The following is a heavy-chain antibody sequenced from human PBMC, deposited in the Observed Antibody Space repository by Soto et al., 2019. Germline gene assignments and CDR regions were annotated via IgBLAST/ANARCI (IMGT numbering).Heavy chain of an antibody. Sequence: DVQLVESGGGLIQPGGSLRLSCAVSGLTISDRKYITWVRQAPGKGLEWVSIISGTSDAAYYAESVKGRFTSSRDNSKNTLYLQMNSLRAEDTAVYYCGKYSGSYPVYNGMNVWGQGTTVTVSS. CDR3: GKYSGSYPVYNGMNV. CDR1: GLTISDRKY. CDR2: ISGTSDAA. D-gene: IGHD1-26*01. V-gene: IGHV3-23*04. J-gene: IGHJ6*02.